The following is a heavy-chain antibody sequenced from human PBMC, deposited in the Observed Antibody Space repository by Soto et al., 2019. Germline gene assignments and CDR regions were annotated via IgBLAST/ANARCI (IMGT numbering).Heavy chain of an antibody. CDR2: IYSTGNT. CDR3: RRSSRYSTDV. D-gene: IGHD6-13*01. Sequence: SDTLSLTCTFSGDSIGSCSYWGWIRQPPGKGLEWIGSIYSTGNTYYNPSLNSQVTISVDTSKNQFSLNVISVTAADTAVYYCRRSSRYSTDVWGQGTTVT. CDR1: GDSIGSCSY. J-gene: IGHJ6*02. V-gene: IGHV4-38-2*02.